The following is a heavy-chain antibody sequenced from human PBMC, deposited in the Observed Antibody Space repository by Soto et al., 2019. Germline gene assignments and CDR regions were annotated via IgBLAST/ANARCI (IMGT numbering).Heavy chain of an antibody. D-gene: IGHD6-19*01. CDR3: ARHVPLEGTAVADNLFGY. J-gene: IGHJ4*02. CDR1: GGSISSYY. V-gene: IGHV4-59*08. Sequence: PSETLSLTCTVSGGSISSYYWSWIRQPPGKGLEWIGYIYYSGSTNYNPSLKSRVTISVDTSKNQFSLKLSSVTAADTAVYYCARHVPLEGTAVADNLFGYWGQGTLVTVSS. CDR2: IYYSGST.